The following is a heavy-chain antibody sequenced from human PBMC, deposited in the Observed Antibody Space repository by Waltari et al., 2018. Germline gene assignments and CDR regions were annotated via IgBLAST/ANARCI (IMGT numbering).Heavy chain of an antibody. CDR2: INPNSGGT. J-gene: IGHJ5*02. D-gene: IGHD3-10*01. CDR1: GYTFTGYY. Sequence: QVQLVQSGAEVKKPGASVKVSCKASGYTFTGYYMHWVRQAPGQGLEWMGWINPNSGGTNYAQKFQGRVTMTRDTSISTAYMELSRLRSDDTAVYYCARDRWFGEDPHWFDPWGQGTLVTVSS. CDR3: ARDRWFGEDPHWFDP. V-gene: IGHV1-2*02.